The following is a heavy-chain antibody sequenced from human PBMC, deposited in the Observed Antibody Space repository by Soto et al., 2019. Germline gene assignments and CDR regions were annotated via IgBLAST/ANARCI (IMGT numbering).Heavy chain of an antibody. CDR1: GGSVTSDNW. CDR3: ARINWGSGYFDY. D-gene: IGHD7-27*01. V-gene: IGHV4-4*02. Sequence: QVQLQESGPGLVKPSGTLSLTCGVSGGSVTSDNWCSWVRQPPGKGLEWIGEIYHSGSTNYNSSLKSRVSLSVDKSKNQFSLRLTSVTAADTAVYYCARINWGSGYFDYWGQGILFTVSS. CDR2: IYHSGST. J-gene: IGHJ4*02.